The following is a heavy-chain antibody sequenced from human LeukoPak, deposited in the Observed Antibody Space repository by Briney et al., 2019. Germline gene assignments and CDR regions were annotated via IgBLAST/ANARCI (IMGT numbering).Heavy chain of an antibody. Sequence: SQTLSLTCAISGDGVSSNSAAWNWIRQSPSRGLEWLGRTYYRSKWYNDYAVSVKSRITINPDTSKNQFSLQLNSVTPEDTAVYYCARDQCSSTSCYNWFDPWGQGTLVTVSS. CDR2: TYYRSKWYN. CDR1: GDGVSSNSAA. J-gene: IGHJ5*02. CDR3: ARDQCSSTSCYNWFDP. V-gene: IGHV6-1*01. D-gene: IGHD2-2*01.